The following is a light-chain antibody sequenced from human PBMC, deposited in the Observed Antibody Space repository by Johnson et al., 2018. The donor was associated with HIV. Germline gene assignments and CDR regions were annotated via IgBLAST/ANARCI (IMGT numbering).Light chain of an antibody. V-gene: IGLV1-51*01. J-gene: IGLJ1*01. CDR2: DNN. Sequence: QSVLTQPPSVSAAPGQKVTISCSGSSSDIGNNYVSWYQQLPGTAPKLLIYDNNKRPSGIPDRFSGSKSGPSATLGITGLQTGDEADYYCGTWDSSLSGVFGTGTKVTVI. CDR3: GTWDSSLSGV. CDR1: SSDIGNNY.